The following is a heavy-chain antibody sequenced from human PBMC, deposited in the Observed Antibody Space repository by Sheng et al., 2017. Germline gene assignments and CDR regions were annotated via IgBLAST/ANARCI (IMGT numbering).Heavy chain of an antibody. Sequence: ESVGGVVQPGRSLRLSCAASGFTFSSYGMHWVRQAPGKGLEWVAVIWYDGSNKYYADSVKGRFTISRDNSKNTLYLQMNSLRAEDTAVYYCARDGVGTDAFDIWGQGTMVTVSS. V-gene: IGHV3-33*01. J-gene: IGHJ3*02. CDR3: ARDGVGTDAFDI. CDR1: GFTFSSYG. CDR2: IWYDGSNK. D-gene: IGHD1-26*01.